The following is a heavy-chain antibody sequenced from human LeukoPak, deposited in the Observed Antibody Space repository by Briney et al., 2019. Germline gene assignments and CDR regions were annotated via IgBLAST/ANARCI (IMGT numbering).Heavy chain of an antibody. CDR2: INPNSGGT. J-gene: IGHJ5*02. V-gene: IGHV1-2*02. D-gene: IGHD6-6*01. Sequence: GASVKVSCKASGYTFTGYYMHWVRQAPGQGLEWMGWINPNSGGTNYAQKFQGRVTMTRDTSISTAYMELSRLRSDDTAVYYCARDEFFRYSSSEGGPWGQGTLVTVSS. CDR1: GYTFTGYY. CDR3: ARDEFFRYSSSEGGP.